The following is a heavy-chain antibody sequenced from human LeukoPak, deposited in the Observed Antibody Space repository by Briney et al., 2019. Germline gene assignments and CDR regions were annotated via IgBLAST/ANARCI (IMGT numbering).Heavy chain of an antibody. D-gene: IGHD6-13*01. CDR1: GYTFTSSD. CDR3: ATSYGSWWFDY. CDR2: MNPNSGNT. V-gene: IGHV1-8*01. J-gene: IGHJ4*02. Sequence: GASVKVSCKASGYTFTSSDINWVRQATGQGLEWMGWMNPNSGNTGYAQTFQGRVTMTRNTSISTAYMELSSLRSEDTAVYYCATSYGSWWFDYWGQETLVTVAS.